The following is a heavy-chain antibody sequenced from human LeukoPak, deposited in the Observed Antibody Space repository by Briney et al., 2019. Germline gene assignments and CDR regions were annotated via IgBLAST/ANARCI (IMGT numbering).Heavy chain of an antibody. CDR3: ARPDSSGYYWDFDY. J-gene: IGHJ4*02. D-gene: IGHD3-22*01. CDR2: IYYSGST. CDR1: GGSISSSSYY. Sequence: SETLSLTCTVSGGSISSSSYYWGWLRQPPGKGLEWIGSIYYSGSTYYNPSLKSRVTISVETSKKEFSLKLSSVTAADTAVYYCARPDSSGYYWDFDYWGQGTLVTVSS. V-gene: IGHV4-39*01.